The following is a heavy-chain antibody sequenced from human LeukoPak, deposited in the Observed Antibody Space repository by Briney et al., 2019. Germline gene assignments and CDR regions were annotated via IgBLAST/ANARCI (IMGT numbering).Heavy chain of an antibody. J-gene: IGHJ6*02. CDR2: IYYSGST. CDR1: GGSISSYY. Sequence: SETLSLTCPVSGGSISSYYWSWIRQPPGKGLDWIGYIYYSGSTNYNPSLKSRVTISVDTSKNQFSLKLSSVTAADTAVYYCARGSWTYYYGMDVWGQGTTVTVSS. V-gene: IGHV4-59*01. D-gene: IGHD2-15*01. CDR3: ARGSWTYYYGMDV.